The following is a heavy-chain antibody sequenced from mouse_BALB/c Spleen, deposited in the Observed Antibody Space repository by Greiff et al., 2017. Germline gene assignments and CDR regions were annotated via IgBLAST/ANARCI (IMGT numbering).Heavy chain of an antibody. J-gene: IGHJ4*01. D-gene: IGHD1-1*01. CDR1: GYTFTSYW. CDR2: INPSNGRT. Sequence: QVQLQQPGAELVKPGASVKLSCKASGYTFTSYWMHWVKQRPGQGLEWIGEINPSNGRTNYNEKFKSKATLTVDKSSSTAYMQLSSLTSEDSAVYYCARGGLGSSNYYAMDYWGQGTSVTVSS. V-gene: IGHV1S81*02. CDR3: ARGGLGSSNYYAMDY.